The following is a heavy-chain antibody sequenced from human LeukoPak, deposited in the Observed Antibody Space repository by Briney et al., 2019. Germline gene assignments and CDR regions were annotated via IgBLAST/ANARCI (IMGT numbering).Heavy chain of an antibody. V-gene: IGHV3-7*01. CDR1: GFTFSTFW. CDR3: ARKSRDCSGGSCEFDY. Sequence: GGSLRLSCAASGFTFSTFWMSWVRQAPGKGLEWVANIKQDGNEKYYVESVKGRFTISRDNAKNSLHLQMNSLRAEDTAVYYCARKSRDCSGGSCEFDYWGQGTLVTVSS. J-gene: IGHJ4*02. CDR2: IKQDGNEK. D-gene: IGHD2-15*01.